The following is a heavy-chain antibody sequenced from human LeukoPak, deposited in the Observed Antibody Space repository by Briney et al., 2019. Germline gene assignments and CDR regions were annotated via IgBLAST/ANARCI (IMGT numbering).Heavy chain of an antibody. CDR1: GFTFSGSA. Sequence: GGSLKLSCAASGFTFSGSAMHWVRQASGTGLEWIGRIRSKANSYATAYAASVKGRSTISRDNSKNTAYQQMNSLKTEDTAVYYCANRDYWGQGTLVTVSS. CDR2: IRSKANSYAT. CDR3: ANRDY. V-gene: IGHV3-73*01. D-gene: IGHD1-14*01. J-gene: IGHJ4*02.